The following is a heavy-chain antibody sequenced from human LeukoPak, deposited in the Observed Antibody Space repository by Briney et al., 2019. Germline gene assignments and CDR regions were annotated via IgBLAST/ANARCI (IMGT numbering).Heavy chain of an antibody. Sequence: ASVKVSCKASGYTFTGYYMHWVRQAPGQGLEWMGWISAYNGNTNYAQKLQGRVTMTTDTSTSTAYMELRSLRSDDTAVYYCARVVGDHCSGGSCLLDYWGQGTLVTVSS. CDR1: GYTFTGYY. V-gene: IGHV1-18*04. CDR3: ARVVGDHCSGGSCLLDY. CDR2: ISAYNGNT. J-gene: IGHJ4*02. D-gene: IGHD2-15*01.